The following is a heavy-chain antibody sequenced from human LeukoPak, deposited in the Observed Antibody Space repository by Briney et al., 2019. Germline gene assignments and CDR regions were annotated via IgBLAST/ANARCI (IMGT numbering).Heavy chain of an antibody. CDR3: ASPTLRTTEVYAFDI. CDR2: IYYSGST. Sequence: SETLSLTCTVSGGSISSSSYYWGWIRQPPGKGLEWIGSIYYSGSTYYNPSLKSRVTISVDTSKNQFSLKLSSVTAADTAVYYCASPTLRTTEVYAFDIWGQGTMVTVSS. V-gene: IGHV4-39*01. CDR1: GGSISSSSYY. J-gene: IGHJ3*02. D-gene: IGHD1-7*01.